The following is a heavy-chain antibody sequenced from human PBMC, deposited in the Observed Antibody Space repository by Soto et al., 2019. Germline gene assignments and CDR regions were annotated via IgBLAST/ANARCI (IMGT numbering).Heavy chain of an antibody. Sequence: EASVKVSCKASGGTFSSYAISWVRQAPGQGLEWMGGIIPIFGTANYAQKFQGRVTITADESTSTAYMELSSLRSEDTAVYYCARERCFGGSCYSLLEMETMDVWGKGTTVTVSS. CDR2: IIPIFGTA. D-gene: IGHD2-15*01. CDR3: ARERCFGGSCYSLLEMETMDV. CDR1: GGTFSSYA. V-gene: IGHV1-69*13. J-gene: IGHJ6*03.